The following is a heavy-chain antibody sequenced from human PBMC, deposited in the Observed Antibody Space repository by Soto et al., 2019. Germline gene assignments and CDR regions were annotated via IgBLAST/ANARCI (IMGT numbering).Heavy chain of an antibody. CDR2: INPFDGET. CDR3: ARGDDYYDSSGYYYVPGFDP. Sequence: ASVKVSCKASGYDLTNHGISWVRQAPGQGLEWMGWINPFDGETDYVERFQGRVRMSTDESTSTAYMDLSSLRSEDTAVYYCARGDDYYDSSGYYYVPGFDPWGQGTLVTVSS. CDR1: GYDLTNHG. V-gene: IGHV1-18*04. D-gene: IGHD3-22*01. J-gene: IGHJ5*02.